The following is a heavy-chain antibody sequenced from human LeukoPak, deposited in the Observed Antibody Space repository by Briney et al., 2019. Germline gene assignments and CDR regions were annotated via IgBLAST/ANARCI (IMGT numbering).Heavy chain of an antibody. D-gene: IGHD5-18*01. CDR2: IIPILGIA. CDR3: AASYRYGIRNLFDY. CDR1: GGTFSSYA. Sequence: APVKVSCKASGGTFSSYAISWVRQAPGQGLEWMGRIIPILGIANYAKKFQGRVTITADKSTTTAYMELSSLRSEDTAGDYCAASYRYGIRNLFDYGGQGPLATVSS. V-gene: IGHV1-69*04. J-gene: IGHJ4*02.